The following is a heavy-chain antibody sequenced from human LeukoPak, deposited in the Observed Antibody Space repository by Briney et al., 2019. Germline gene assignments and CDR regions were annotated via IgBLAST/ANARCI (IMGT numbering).Heavy chain of an antibody. Sequence: GGSLRLSCAASGFTFSSYEMNWVRQAPGKGLEWVSYISSSGSTIYYADSVKGRFTISRDNAKNTLYLQMKSLRAEDTAVYYCAKGGGYEAQYYYYYLDVWGKGTTVTISS. J-gene: IGHJ6*03. D-gene: IGHD5-12*01. CDR2: ISSSGSTI. V-gene: IGHV3-48*03. CDR1: GFTFSSYE. CDR3: AKGGGYEAQYYYYYLDV.